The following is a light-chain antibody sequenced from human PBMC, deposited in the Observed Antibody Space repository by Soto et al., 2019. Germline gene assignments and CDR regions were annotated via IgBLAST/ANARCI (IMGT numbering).Light chain of an antibody. Sequence: DIQMTQSPWAVSASVGDMVTIICLACQSISPYLNWYQQKPGKAPNLLIYSASILESGVPSRFSGSGSGTDFTLTISSLQPEDFATYFCQQSYSRPRTFGQGTKVDI. J-gene: IGKJ1*01. V-gene: IGKV1-39*01. CDR2: SAS. CDR3: QQSYSRPRT. CDR1: QSISPY.